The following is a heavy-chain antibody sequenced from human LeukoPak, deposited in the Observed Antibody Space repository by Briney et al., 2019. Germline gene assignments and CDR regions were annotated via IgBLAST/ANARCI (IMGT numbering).Heavy chain of an antibody. CDR2: ICLSGSST. V-gene: IGHV3-11*01. Sequence: GGSLRLSCAASGFTFSDYFMSWIRQAPGQGLEWVSYICLSGSSTYYADSVKGRFTISRDNAKNSLYLQMNSLRADDTAVYYCARRKVPAANDYWGQGTLVTVSS. CDR3: ARRKVPAANDY. J-gene: IGHJ4*02. D-gene: IGHD2-2*01. CDR1: GFTFSDYF.